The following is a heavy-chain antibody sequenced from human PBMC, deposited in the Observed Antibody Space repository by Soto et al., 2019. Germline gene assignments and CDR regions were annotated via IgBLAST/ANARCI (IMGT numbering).Heavy chain of an antibody. CDR1: GGSVSSGSYY. J-gene: IGHJ5*02. D-gene: IGHD5-18*01. CDR3: ARGRPSELWLNRHWFDP. CDR2: IYYSGST. Sequence: QVQLQESGPGLVKPSETLSLACTVSGGSVSSGSYYWSWIRQPPGKGLEWIGYIYYSGSTNYNPSLKSRVTISVDTSKNQFSLKLSSVTAADTAVYYCARGRPSELWLNRHWFDPWGQRTLVTVSS. V-gene: IGHV4-61*01.